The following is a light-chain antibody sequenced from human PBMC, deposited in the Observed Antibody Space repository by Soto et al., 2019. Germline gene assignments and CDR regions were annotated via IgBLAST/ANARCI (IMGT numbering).Light chain of an antibody. Sequence: QSALTQPASVSGSPGQSITLSCTGTSSDVGGYNYVSWYQHHPGKAPKLMIYEVTDRPSGVSNRFSGSKSGNTASLTISGLQAEDAAVYYCSSYTSTTTVVFGGGTKVTVL. J-gene: IGLJ2*01. CDR2: EVT. CDR1: SSDVGGYNY. V-gene: IGLV2-14*01. CDR3: SSYTSTTTVV.